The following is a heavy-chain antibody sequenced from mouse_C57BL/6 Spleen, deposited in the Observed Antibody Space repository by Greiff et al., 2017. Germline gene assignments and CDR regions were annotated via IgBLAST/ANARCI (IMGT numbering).Heavy chain of an antibody. J-gene: IGHJ2*01. Sequence: QVQLQQPGAELVKPGASVKLSCKASGYTFPSYWMHWVQQRPGRGLEWIGRIAPNSGGTTYNEKFTSKATLTVDKPSSTAYMQLSRLTSEDSAVYYCARSLYSNPFDYWGQGTTLTVSS. V-gene: IGHV1-72*01. CDR1: GYTFPSYW. CDR3: ARSLYSNPFDY. CDR2: IAPNSGGT. D-gene: IGHD2-5*01.